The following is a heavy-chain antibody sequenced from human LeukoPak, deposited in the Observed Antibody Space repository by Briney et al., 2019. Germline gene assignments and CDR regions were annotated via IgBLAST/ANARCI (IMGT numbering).Heavy chain of an antibody. J-gene: IGHJ4*02. CDR3: ARDFFNMISEY. Sequence: ASVKVSCKASGYTFTTHYIHWVRLAPGQGLEWMGIINPRDGNTNYAQKFQGRVTMTRDTSTSTVYLELSSLTYEDTAVYYCARDFFNMISEYWGQGTQVTVSS. CDR1: GYTFTTHY. V-gene: IGHV1-46*01. CDR2: INPRDGNT. D-gene: IGHD3/OR15-3a*01.